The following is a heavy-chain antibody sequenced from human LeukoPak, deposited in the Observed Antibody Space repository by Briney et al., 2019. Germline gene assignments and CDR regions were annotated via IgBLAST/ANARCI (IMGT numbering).Heavy chain of an antibody. CDR1: GLIVSSNY. CDR2: IYRDGNT. D-gene: IGHD6-19*01. CDR3: ACSGPYSNGGVMTDY. V-gene: IGHV3-66*01. Sequence: GGSLRLSCAASGLIVSSNYMNWVRQAPGKGLEWVSIIYRDGNTNYADSVKGRFTISRDNSKNTLSLQMNSLRAVDTAVYYCACSGPYSNGGVMTDYWGQETLATVSS. J-gene: IGHJ4*02.